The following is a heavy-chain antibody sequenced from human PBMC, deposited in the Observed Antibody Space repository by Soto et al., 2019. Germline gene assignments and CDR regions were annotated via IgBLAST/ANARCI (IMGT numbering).Heavy chain of an antibody. CDR2: ISSSSSYI. CDR3: ARVDGGIVVAGTGGGFDP. D-gene: IGHD6-19*01. Sequence: PGGSLRLSCAASGFTFSSYSVNWVRQAPGKGLEWVSSISSSSSYIYYADSVKGRFTISRDNAKNSLYLQMNSLRAEDTAVYYCARVDGGIVVAGTGGGFDPWGQGTLVTVSS. V-gene: IGHV3-21*01. J-gene: IGHJ5*02. CDR1: GFTFSSYS.